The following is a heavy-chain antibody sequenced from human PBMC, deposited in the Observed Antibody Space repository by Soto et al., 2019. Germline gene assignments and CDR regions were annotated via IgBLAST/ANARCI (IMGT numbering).Heavy chain of an antibody. D-gene: IGHD2-2*01. Sequence: SETLSLTCTVSGGSISSSSYYWGWIRQPPGKGLEWIGYIYSSGSTNYNPSLKSRVTISVDTSKNQFSLELSSVTAADTAVYYCARQYCSSTRCYQYFDYWGQGTLVTVSS. CDR2: IYSSGST. V-gene: IGHV4-61*05. CDR1: GGSISSSSYY. CDR3: ARQYCSSTRCYQYFDY. J-gene: IGHJ4*02.